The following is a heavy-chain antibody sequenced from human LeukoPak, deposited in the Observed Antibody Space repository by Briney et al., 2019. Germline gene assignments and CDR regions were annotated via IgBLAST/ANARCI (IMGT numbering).Heavy chain of an antibody. D-gene: IGHD5-24*01. CDR3: AKSGYNRFDY. CDR2: ISGSGSGGST. CDR1: GFTFSSSA. J-gene: IGHJ4*02. V-gene: IGHV3-23*01. Sequence: GGSLRLSCAASGFTFSSSAMSWVRQAPGMGLEWVSNISGSGSGGSTYYADSAKGRFTISRDNSKNTLYLQMNSLRAEDTAVYYCAKSGYNRFDYWGQGTLVTVSS.